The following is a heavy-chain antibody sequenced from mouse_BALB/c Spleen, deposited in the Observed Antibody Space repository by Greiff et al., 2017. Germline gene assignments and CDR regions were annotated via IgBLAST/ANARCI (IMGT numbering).Heavy chain of an antibody. CDR1: GFTFSSFG. J-gene: IGHJ3*01. CDR3: ARSRYGYDGAWFAY. Sequence: EVQLVESGGGLVQPGGSRKLSCAASGFTFSSFGMHWVRQAPEKGLEWVAYISSGSSTIYYADTVKGRFTISRDNPKNTLFLQMTSLRSEDTAMYYCARSRYGYDGAWFAYWGQGTLVTVSA. D-gene: IGHD2-2*01. V-gene: IGHV5-17*02. CDR2: ISSGSSTI.